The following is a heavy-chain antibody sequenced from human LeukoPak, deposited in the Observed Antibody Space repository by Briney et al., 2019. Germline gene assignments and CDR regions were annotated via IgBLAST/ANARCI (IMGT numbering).Heavy chain of an antibody. CDR1: GFTFSSYE. V-gene: IGHV3-48*03. D-gene: IGHD1-14*01. CDR3: ARVTFNYFDY. Sequence: GGSLRLSCAASGFTFSSYEMNWVRQAPGKGLEWVSYISSSGTTIYYADSVKGRFTISRDNAKNSLYLQMNSLRAEDTAIYYCARVTFNYFDYWGQGTLVSVSS. J-gene: IGHJ4*02. CDR2: ISSSGTTI.